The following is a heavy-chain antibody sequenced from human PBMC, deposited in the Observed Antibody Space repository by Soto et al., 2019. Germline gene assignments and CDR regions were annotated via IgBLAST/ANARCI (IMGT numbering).Heavy chain of an antibody. J-gene: IGHJ6*02. V-gene: IGHV4-39*01. CDR3: ARQIGDYDFWSGYWSIGGMDV. D-gene: IGHD3-3*01. CDR2: IYYSGST. CDR1: GGSISSSSYY. Sequence: SETLSLTCTVSGGSISSSSYYWGWIRQPPGKGLEWIGSIYYSGSTYYNPSLKSRVTISVDTSKNQFSLKLSSVTAADTAVYYCARQIGDYDFWSGYWSIGGMDVWGQGTTVTVSS.